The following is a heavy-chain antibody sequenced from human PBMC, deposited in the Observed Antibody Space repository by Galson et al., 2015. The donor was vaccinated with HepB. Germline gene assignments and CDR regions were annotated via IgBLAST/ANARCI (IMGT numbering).Heavy chain of an antibody. J-gene: IGHJ4*02. D-gene: IGHD4-17*01. V-gene: IGHV3-48*04. CDR3: ARAYGDYIFDY. CDR2: ISSSSSTI. CDR1: GFTFSTYS. Sequence: SLRLSCAASGFTFSTYSMNWVRQAPGKGLEWVSYISSSSSTIYYADSVKGRFTLSRDNAKNSVYLQMNSLRAEDTAVYFCARAYGDYIFDYWGQGTLVTVST.